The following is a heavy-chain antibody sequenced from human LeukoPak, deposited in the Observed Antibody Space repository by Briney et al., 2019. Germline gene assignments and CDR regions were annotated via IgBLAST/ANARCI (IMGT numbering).Heavy chain of an antibody. CDR2: INPSGGST. V-gene: IGHV1-46*01. D-gene: IGHD6-19*01. J-gene: IGHJ6*02. Sequence: VASVTVSCRASGYTFTSYYMHWVRQAPGQGLEWMGIINPSGGSTSYAQKFQGRVTMTSDTSTSTVYMELSSLRSEDTAVYYCVLFAVAGTEYYGMDVWGQGTTVTVSS. CDR3: VLFAVAGTEYYGMDV. CDR1: GYTFTSYY.